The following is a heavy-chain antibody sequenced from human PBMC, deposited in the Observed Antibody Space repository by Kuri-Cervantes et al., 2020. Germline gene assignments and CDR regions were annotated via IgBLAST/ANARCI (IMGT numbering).Heavy chain of an antibody. CDR1: GGSISSYY. CDR2: IYYSGST. D-gene: IGHD6-19*01. V-gene: IGHV4-59*01. Sequence: GSLRLSCTVSGGSISSYYWSWIRQPPGKGLEWIGYIYYSGSTNYNPSLKSRVTISVDTSKNQFSLKLSSVTAADTAVYYCAGGIAVAGLFFLNWGQGTLVTVSS. CDR3: AGGIAVAGLFFLN. J-gene: IGHJ4*02.